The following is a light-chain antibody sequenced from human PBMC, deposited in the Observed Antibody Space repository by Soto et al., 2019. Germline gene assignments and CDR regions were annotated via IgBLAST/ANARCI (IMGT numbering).Light chain of an antibody. CDR2: GAS. J-gene: IGKJ1*01. CDR3: QQYGSSPWT. Sequence: IVFTKSPGTLSLSPGERATLSCRASQTVSNSYIAWYQQKPGQAPRLLIYGASSRATGIPDRFSGSGSGTDFTLTISRLEPEDFAVYYCQQYGSSPWTFGQGTKVEIK. CDR1: QTVSNSY. V-gene: IGKV3-20*01.